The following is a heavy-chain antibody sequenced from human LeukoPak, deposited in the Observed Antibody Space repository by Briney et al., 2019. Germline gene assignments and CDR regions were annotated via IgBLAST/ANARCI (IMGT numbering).Heavy chain of an antibody. D-gene: IGHD1-26*01. V-gene: IGHV3-7*01. CDR2: IKQDGSEK. J-gene: IGHJ3*02. Sequence: PGGSLRLSCAASGFTFSSYWMSWVRQAPGKGLEWVANIKQDGSEKYYVDSAKGRFTISRDNAKNSLYLQMNSLRAEDTAVYYCAREGATDAFDIWGQGTMVTVSS. CDR1: GFTFSSYW. CDR3: AREGATDAFDI.